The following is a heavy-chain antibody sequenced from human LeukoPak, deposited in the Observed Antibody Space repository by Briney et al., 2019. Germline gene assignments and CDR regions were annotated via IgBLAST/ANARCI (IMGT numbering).Heavy chain of an antibody. D-gene: IGHD3-16*02. CDR1: GFTFSSYS. Sequence: PGGSLRLSCAASGFTFSSYSMNWVRQAPGKGLEWVSSISSSSSYIYYADSVKGRFTISRDNAKNSLYLQMNSLRAEDTAVYYCARGRTYDYVWGSYRWYSFDYWGQGNLVTVSS. CDR3: ARGRTYDYVWGSYRWYSFDY. V-gene: IGHV3-21*01. J-gene: IGHJ4*02. CDR2: ISSSSSYI.